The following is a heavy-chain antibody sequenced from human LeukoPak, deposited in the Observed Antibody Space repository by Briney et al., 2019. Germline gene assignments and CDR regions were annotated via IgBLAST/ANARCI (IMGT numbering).Heavy chain of an antibody. Sequence: GGSLRLSCAASGFTFSSYWMSWVRQAPGKGLEWVANIKQDGSEKYYVDSVKGRFTISGDNAKNSLYLQMNSLRAEDTAVYYCARADYDFWSGYYYMDVWGKGTTVTVSS. D-gene: IGHD3-3*01. CDR3: ARADYDFWSGYYYMDV. V-gene: IGHV3-7*01. J-gene: IGHJ6*03. CDR1: GFTFSSYW. CDR2: IKQDGSEK.